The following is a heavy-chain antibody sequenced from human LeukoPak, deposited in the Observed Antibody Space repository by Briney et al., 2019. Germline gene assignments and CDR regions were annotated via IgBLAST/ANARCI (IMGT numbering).Heavy chain of an antibody. J-gene: IGHJ5*02. CDR3: AKDAGKTYLGYCSSTSCFYNWFDP. D-gene: IGHD2-2*01. CDR1: GFTFSSYA. V-gene: IGHV3-23*01. Sequence: PGGSLRLSCAASGFTFSSYAMSWVRQAPGKGLEWVSAISGSGGSTYYADSVKGRFTISRDNSKNTLYLQMNSLRAEDTAVYYCAKDAGKTYLGYCSSTSCFYNWFDPWGQGTLVTVSS. CDR2: ISGSGGST.